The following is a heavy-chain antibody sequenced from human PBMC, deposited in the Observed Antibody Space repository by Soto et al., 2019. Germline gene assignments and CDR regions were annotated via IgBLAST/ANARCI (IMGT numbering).Heavy chain of an antibody. CDR1: GFTFSSYA. CDR3: AGQVIVAAAGAY. Sequence: GGSLRLSCAASGFTFSSYATSWVRQAPGKGLEWVSAISGSGGSTYYADSVKGRFTISRDNSKNTLYLQMNSLRAEDTAIYYCAGQVIVAAAGAYWGQGTLVTVSS. CDR2: ISGSGGST. J-gene: IGHJ4*02. D-gene: IGHD6-13*01. V-gene: IGHV3-23*01.